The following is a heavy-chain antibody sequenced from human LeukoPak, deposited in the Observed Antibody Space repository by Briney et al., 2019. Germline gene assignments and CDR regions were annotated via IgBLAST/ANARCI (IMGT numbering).Heavy chain of an antibody. J-gene: IGHJ4*02. Sequence: GRSLRLSCAASGFTFDDYAMHWVRQAPGKGLEWVSGISWNSGSIGYADSVKGRFTISRDNSKNTLYLQMISLRLEDTAVYYCAKERGYYGPPYDYWGQGTLVTVSS. CDR3: AKERGYYGPPYDY. CDR2: ISWNSGSI. CDR1: GFTFDDYA. D-gene: IGHD3-10*01. V-gene: IGHV3-9*01.